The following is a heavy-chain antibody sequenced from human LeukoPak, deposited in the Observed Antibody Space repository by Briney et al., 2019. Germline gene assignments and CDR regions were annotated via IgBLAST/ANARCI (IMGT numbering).Heavy chain of an antibody. CDR1: GYSISSGYY. V-gene: IGHV4-38-2*01. D-gene: IGHD6-13*01. J-gene: IGHJ6*04. Sequence: SETLSLTCAVSGYSISSGYYWGWIRQPPGKGLEWIGSIYHSRSTYYNPSLKSRVTISVDTSKNQFSLKLSSVTAADTAVYYCARSIYSRYSSSWQPAYYYGMDVWGKGTTVTVSS. CDR2: IYHSRST. CDR3: ARSIYSRYSSSWQPAYYYGMDV.